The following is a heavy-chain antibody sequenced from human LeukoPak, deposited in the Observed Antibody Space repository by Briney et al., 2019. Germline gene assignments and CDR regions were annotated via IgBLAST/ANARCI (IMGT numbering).Heavy chain of an antibody. CDR3: ARDKMTSRPRVYSWFDP. Sequence: GDSLRLSCAASGFTFSDYYMTWVRQGPGKGLEWVANIKEDGSEKYYADSVKGRFVISRDNAKNLLYLQMNGLRAEDTALYCARDKMTSRPRVYSWFDPWGQGTLVIVSS. J-gene: IGHJ5*02. CDR1: GFTFSDYY. V-gene: IGHV3-7*01. CDR2: IKEDGSEK. D-gene: IGHD6-6*01.